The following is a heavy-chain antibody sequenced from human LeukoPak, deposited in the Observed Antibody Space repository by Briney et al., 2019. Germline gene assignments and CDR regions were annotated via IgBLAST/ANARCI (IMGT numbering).Heavy chain of an antibody. D-gene: IGHD3-9*01. J-gene: IGHJ6*03. CDR1: GYTFTSYG. V-gene: IGHV1-18*01. CDR2: ISAYNGNT. CDR3: ARGPVLRYFDWLPLDYYYYMDV. Sequence: ASVKVSCKASGYTFTSYGISWVRQAPGQGREWMGWISAYNGNTNYAQKLQGRVTMTTDTSTSTAYMELRSLRSDDTAVYYCARGPVLRYFDWLPLDYYYYMDVWGKGTTVTISS.